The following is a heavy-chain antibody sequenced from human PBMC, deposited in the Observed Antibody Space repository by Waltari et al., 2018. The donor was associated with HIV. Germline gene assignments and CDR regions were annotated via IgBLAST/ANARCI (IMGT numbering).Heavy chain of an antibody. CDR2: INWNGGST. CDR3: ARDYGSGSYYNY. D-gene: IGHD3-10*01. CDR1: GFNFDDYG. V-gene: IGHV3-20*04. Sequence: EVQLVESGGGVVRPGGSLRLSCVASGFNFDDYGMSWVRQAPGKVLGWVSGINWNGGSTGYADSVKGRFSISRDNAKNSLYLQMNSLRAEDTALYYCARDYGSGSYYNYWGQGTLVTVSS. J-gene: IGHJ4*02.